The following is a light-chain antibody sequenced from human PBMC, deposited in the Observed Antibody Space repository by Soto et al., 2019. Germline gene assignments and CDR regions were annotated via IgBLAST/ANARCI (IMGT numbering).Light chain of an antibody. J-gene: IGKJ1*01. Sequence: IFMTQSPATLSVSPGGGATLSCRASEHVSSKLAWYQQKPGLPPRLLIYDASTRATGIPGRFSGSGSWKDFTITISGLQSEDFAIYYCPQYDTWPPGTFGQGTKVDIK. CDR2: DAS. CDR3: PQYDTWPPGT. V-gene: IGKV3-15*01. CDR1: EHVSSK.